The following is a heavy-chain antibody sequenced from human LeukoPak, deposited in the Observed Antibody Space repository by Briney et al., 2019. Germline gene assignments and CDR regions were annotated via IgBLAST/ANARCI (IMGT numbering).Heavy chain of an antibody. J-gene: IGHJ4*02. V-gene: IGHV3-23*01. CDR3: AKGGSSWSRFDY. Sequence: GGSLRLSCAASGFTFSDYAMSWVRQAPGKGLEWVSTIGGSGGATYYPDSVKGRFTISRDNSKNTLYLQMNSLRAEDTAVYYCAKGGSSWSRFDYWGQGTLVTVSS. CDR2: IGGSGGAT. CDR1: GFTFSDYA. D-gene: IGHD6-13*01.